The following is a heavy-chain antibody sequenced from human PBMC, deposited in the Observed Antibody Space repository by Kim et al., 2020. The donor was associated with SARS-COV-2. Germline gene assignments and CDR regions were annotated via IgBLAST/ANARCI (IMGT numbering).Heavy chain of an antibody. J-gene: IGHJ2*01. V-gene: IGHV3-53*01. D-gene: IGHD3-16*01. CDR2: IYNGGDT. CDR3: TRGFESWGFRGDAVNWFFDL. CDR1: GFSVVDNY. Sequence: GGSLRLSCVTSGFSVVDNYMGWVRQAPGRGLEWVSIIYNGGDTFTADSVKGRFTISRDGSENTLYLQMNSLKFEDTATYYCTRGFESWGFRGDAVNWFFDLWGRGTQVTVSS.